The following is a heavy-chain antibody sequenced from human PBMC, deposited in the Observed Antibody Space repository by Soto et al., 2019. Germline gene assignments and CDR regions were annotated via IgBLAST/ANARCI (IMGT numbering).Heavy chain of an antibody. D-gene: IGHD2-2*01. J-gene: IGHJ4*02. CDR3: ARAPSGSGGSTSLYDY. V-gene: IGHV3-11*01. Sequence: PGGSLRLSCAASGFTFSDYYMNWIRQSPGKGLEWVSYISSSGTAIYYADSVKGRFTVSRDNAKNSLFLQMNSLRAEDTAVYYCARAPSGSGGSTSLYDYWGQGMLVTVSS. CDR1: GFTFSDYY. CDR2: ISSSGTAI.